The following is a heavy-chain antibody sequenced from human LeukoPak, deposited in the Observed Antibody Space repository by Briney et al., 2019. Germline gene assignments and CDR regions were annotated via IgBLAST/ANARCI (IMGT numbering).Heavy chain of an antibody. CDR1: GFIFSDYY. J-gene: IGHJ6*03. D-gene: IGHD3-3*01. Sequence: GGSLRLSCAASGFIFSDYYMSWIRQAPAKGLEWVSYISSGGSTIYYADSVKGRFTISRDNSKNTLYLQMNSLRVEDTAIYYCAKIGRKYDFWTGFYEEEVDYMDVWGKGTTVTVSS. CDR2: ISSGGSTI. CDR3: AKIGRKYDFWTGFYEEEVDYMDV. V-gene: IGHV3-11*01.